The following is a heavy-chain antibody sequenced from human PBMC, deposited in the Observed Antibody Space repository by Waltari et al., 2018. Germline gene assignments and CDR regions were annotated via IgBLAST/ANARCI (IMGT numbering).Heavy chain of an antibody. V-gene: IGHV1-69*08. Sequence: QVKLVQSGAEVKKPGSSVKVSCKASGGTFSSYAISWARHAPGQGLEWMGRIIPIFGTANYAQKFQGRVTITADKSTSTAYMELSSLRSEDTAVYYCARGSVGVGATGYYYGMDVWGQGTTVTVSS. CDR1: GGTFSSYA. CDR3: ARGSVGVGATGYYYGMDV. CDR2: IIPIFGTA. D-gene: IGHD1-26*01. J-gene: IGHJ6*02.